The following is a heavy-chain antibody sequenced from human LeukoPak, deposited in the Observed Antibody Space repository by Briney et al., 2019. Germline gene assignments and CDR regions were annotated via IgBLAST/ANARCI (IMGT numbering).Heavy chain of an antibody. Sequence: GRSLRLSCTAPAFTFSNYTMHSVRQAPRMGLERGTVVSYNGSNKYYADSVKGRFTISRDNSKNTLYLQMNSLRAEDTAVYYCARGGRTMDVWGQGTTVTVSS. CDR2: VSYNGSNK. CDR3: ARGGRTMDV. CDR1: AFTFSNYT. J-gene: IGHJ6*02. V-gene: IGHV3-30*04. D-gene: IGHD2-15*01.